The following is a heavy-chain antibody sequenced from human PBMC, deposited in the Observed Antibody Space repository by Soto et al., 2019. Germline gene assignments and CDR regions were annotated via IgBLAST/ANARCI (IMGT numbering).Heavy chain of an antibody. CDR3: ARRGYSSSWYYYYYYGMDV. V-gene: IGHV1-8*01. CDR1: GYTFTSYD. J-gene: IGHJ6*02. CDR2: MNPNSGNT. D-gene: IGHD6-13*01. Sequence: QVQLVQSGAEVKKPGASVKVSCKASGYTFTSYDINWVRQATGQGLEWMGWMNPNSGNTGYAQKFQGRITLTRNSYISTAYMELSSLGSEDTAVYYCARRGYSSSWYYYYYYGMDVWGQGTTVTVSS.